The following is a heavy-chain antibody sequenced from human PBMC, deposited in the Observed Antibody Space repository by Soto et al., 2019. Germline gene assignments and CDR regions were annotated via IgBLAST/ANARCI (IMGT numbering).Heavy chain of an antibody. CDR1: GGSISSYY. CDR2: IYYSGST. J-gene: IGHJ4*02. CDR3: ARDRGAAAGDY. V-gene: IGHV4-59*01. D-gene: IGHD6-13*01. Sequence: SETLSLTCTASGGSISSYYWSWIRQPPGKGLEWIGYIYYSGSTNYNPSLKSRVTISVDTSKNQFSLKLSSVTAADTAVYYCARDRGAAAGDYWGQGTLVTVSS.